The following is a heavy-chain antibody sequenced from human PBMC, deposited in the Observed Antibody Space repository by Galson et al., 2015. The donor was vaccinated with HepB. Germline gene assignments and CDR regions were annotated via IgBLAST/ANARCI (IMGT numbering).Heavy chain of an antibody. CDR3: ARRYYYGSGSYGY. D-gene: IGHD3-10*01. CDR1: GYTFTSYD. Sequence: SVKVSCKASGYTFTSYDINWVRQATGQGLEWMGWMNPNSVNTGYAQKFQGRVTMTRNTSISTAYMELSSLRSEDTAVYYCARRYYYGSGSYGYWGQGTLVTVSS. V-gene: IGHV1-8*01. CDR2: MNPNSVNT. J-gene: IGHJ4*02.